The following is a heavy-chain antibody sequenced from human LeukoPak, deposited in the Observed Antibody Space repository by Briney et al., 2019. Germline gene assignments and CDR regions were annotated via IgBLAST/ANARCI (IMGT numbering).Heavy chain of an antibody. J-gene: IGHJ4*02. CDR1: GFTFSSYA. Sequence: PGRSLRPSCAASGFTFSSYAMHWVRQAPGKGLEWVAVISYDGSNKYYADSVKGRFTISRDNSKNTLYLQMNSLRAEDAAVYYCARGRAAVAGYFDYWGQGTLVTVSS. CDR2: ISYDGSNK. D-gene: IGHD6-19*01. CDR3: ARGRAAVAGYFDY. V-gene: IGHV3-30-3*01.